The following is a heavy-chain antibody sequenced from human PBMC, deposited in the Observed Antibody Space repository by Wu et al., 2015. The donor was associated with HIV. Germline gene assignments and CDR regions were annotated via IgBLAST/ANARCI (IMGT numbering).Heavy chain of an antibody. D-gene: IGHD3-3*01. J-gene: IGHJ4*02. CDR2: INPNNGAI. CDR3: ARSPFGVPTDFDY. Sequence: QVQLVQSGSEVKKPGASVKVSCKASEYTFTDNFIHWVRQAPGQGLEWTGWINPNNGAIKYAEKFQGRVTMTRDTSISTAFMDLSRLTSDDTGVYFCARSPFGVPTDFDYWGQGTLVTVSS. CDR1: EYTFTDNF. V-gene: IGHV1-2*02.